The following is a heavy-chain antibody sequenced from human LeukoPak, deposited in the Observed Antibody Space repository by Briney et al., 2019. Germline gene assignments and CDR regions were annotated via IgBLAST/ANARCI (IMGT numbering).Heavy chain of an antibody. D-gene: IGHD2-21*02. J-gene: IGHJ6*03. Sequence: SETLSLTCAVYGGSFSGYYWSWIRQPPGKGLEWIGEINHSGSTNYNPSLKSRVTISADTSKNNLFLKLSSVTAADTSVYYCARTGDPGGHYYYYYMDVWGKGTTVTVSS. CDR1: GGSFSGYY. CDR3: ARTGDPGGHYYYYYMDV. V-gene: IGHV4-34*01. CDR2: INHSGST.